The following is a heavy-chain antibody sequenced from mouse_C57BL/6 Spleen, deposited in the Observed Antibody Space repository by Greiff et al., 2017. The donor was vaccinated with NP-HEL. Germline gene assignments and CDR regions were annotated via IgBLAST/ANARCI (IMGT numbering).Heavy chain of an antibody. D-gene: IGHD2-3*01. J-gene: IGHJ2*01. CDR2: IYPGSGNT. CDR1: GYSFTSYY. V-gene: IGHV1-66*01. Sequence: QVQLQQSGPELVKPGASVKISCKASGYSFTSYYIHWVKQRPGQGLEWIGWIYPGSGNTKYNEKFKGKATLTADTSSSTAYMQLSSLTSEDSAVYYCARLSYDGYPYYFDYWGQGTTLTVSS. CDR3: ARLSYDGYPYYFDY.